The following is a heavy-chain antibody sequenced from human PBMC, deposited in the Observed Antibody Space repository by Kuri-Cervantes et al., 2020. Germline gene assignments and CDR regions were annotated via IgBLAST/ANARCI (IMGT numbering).Heavy chain of an antibody. J-gene: IGHJ6*02. V-gene: IGHV3-53*01. CDR2: IYSGGST. CDR1: GFTVSSNY. D-gene: IGHD2-2*01. Sequence: GESLKISCAASGFTVSSNYMSWVRQAPGKGLEWVSVIYSGGSTYYADSVKGRFTISRDNSKNTLYLQMNSLRAEDTAVYYCAKDMVLVPAALTYYYYYGMDVWGQGTTVTVSS. CDR3: AKDMVLVPAALTYYYYYGMDV.